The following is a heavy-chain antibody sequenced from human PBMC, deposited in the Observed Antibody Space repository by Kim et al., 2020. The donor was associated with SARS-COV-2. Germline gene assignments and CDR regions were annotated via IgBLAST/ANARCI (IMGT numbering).Heavy chain of an antibody. CDR3: ARGGAVAGTVDAFDI. CDR1: GYSFTSYW. J-gene: IGHJ3*02. CDR2: IDPSDSYT. V-gene: IGHV5-10-1*01. D-gene: IGHD6-19*01. Sequence: GESLKISCKGSGYSFTSYWISWVRQMPGKGLEWMGSIDPSDSYTNYSPSFQGHVTISADKSISTAYLQWSSLKASDTAMYYCARGGAVAGTVDAFDIWGQGTMVTVSS.